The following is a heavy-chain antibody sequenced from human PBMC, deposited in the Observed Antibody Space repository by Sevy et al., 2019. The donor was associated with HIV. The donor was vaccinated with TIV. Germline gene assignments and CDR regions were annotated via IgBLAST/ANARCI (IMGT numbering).Heavy chain of an antibody. CDR2: INHSGST. Sequence: SETLSLTCAVYGGSFSGYYWSWVRQPPGKGLEWIGEINHSGSTNYNPSLKSRVTISVDTSKNQFSLKLSSVTAADTAVYYCARHCGGTSCSHAFDIWGQGTMVTVSS. V-gene: IGHV4-34*01. D-gene: IGHD2-2*01. CDR3: ARHCGGTSCSHAFDI. J-gene: IGHJ3*02. CDR1: GGSFSGYY.